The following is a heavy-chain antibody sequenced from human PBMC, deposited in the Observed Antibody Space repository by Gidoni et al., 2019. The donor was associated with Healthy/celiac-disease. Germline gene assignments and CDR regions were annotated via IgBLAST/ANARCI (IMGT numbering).Heavy chain of an antibody. CDR3: ASDSSGYTSYFDY. Sequence: QVQLVESGGGVVQPGRSLRLSCAASGFTFSSYGMHWVRQAPGKGLEWVAVIWYDGSNKDYADSVKGRFTISRDNSKNTLYLQMNSLRAEDTAVYYCASDSSGYTSYFDYWGQGTLVTVSS. D-gene: IGHD3-22*01. CDR1: GFTFSSYG. J-gene: IGHJ4*02. CDR2: IWYDGSNK. V-gene: IGHV3-33*01.